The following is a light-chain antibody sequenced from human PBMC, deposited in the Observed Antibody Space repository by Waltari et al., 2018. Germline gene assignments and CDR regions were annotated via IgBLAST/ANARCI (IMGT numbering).Light chain of an antibody. CDR2: AAS. CDR3: QQNYSIPRT. V-gene: IGKV1-39*01. Sequence: DIQMTQSPTPLSASVRDRVTITRRASQSSSNYLKWYQQKPGKAPKVLICAASSLQSGVPTRFSGSGSGTDSTLTISSLQPDDFATYYCQQNYSIPRTFGHGTKVDIK. J-gene: IGKJ3*01. CDR1: QSSSNY.